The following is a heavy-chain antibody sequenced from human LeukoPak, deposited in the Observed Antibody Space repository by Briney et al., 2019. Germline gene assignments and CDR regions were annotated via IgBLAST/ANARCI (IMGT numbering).Heavy chain of an antibody. Sequence: GGSLRLSCAASGFTFSSYSMNWVRQAPGKGLEWVSYISSSSSTIYYADSVKGRFTISRDNAKNSLYLQMNSLRAEDTAVYYCARDYRTYYYDSSVDYWGQGTLVTVSP. CDR2: ISSSSSTI. D-gene: IGHD3-22*01. V-gene: IGHV3-48*01. CDR1: GFTFSSYS. J-gene: IGHJ4*02. CDR3: ARDYRTYYYDSSVDY.